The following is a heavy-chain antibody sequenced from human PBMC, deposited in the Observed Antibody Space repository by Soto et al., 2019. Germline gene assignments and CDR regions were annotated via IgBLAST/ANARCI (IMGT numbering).Heavy chain of an antibody. CDR3: ATGGVPAASL. D-gene: IGHD2-15*01. Sequence: GGSLRLSCAASGFTFSSYSMNWVRQAPGKGLEWVSYIRSSSSTIYYADSVKGRFTISRDNAKNSLYLQMNSLRAEDTAVYYCATGGVPAASLWGQGTLVTVSS. V-gene: IGHV3-48*01. CDR1: GFTFSSYS. J-gene: IGHJ4*02. CDR2: IRSSSSTI.